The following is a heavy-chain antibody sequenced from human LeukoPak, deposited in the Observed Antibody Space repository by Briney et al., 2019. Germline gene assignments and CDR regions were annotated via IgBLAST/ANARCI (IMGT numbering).Heavy chain of an antibody. CDR2: IYYSGST. Sequence: SETLSLTCTVSGGSISSYYWSWISQPPGKGLEWIGYIYYSGSTTYNPSLKSRVTISVDTSKNQFSVKLSSVTAADTAVYYCAREWNYVIDSWGQGTLVTVSS. CDR3: AREWNYVIDS. D-gene: IGHD1-7*01. J-gene: IGHJ5*01. V-gene: IGHV4-59*01. CDR1: GGSISSYY.